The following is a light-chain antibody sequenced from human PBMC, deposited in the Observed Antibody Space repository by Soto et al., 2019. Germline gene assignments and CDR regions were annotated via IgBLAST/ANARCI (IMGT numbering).Light chain of an antibody. CDR3: RSYTSSSTLVV. V-gene: IGLV2-14*01. Sequence: QSALTQPASVSGSPGQSITISCTGTSSDVGGYNYVYWYQQHPGKAPKLMIYDVSNRPSGVSNRFSGSKSGNTASLTISGLQAEDEADYYCRSYTSSSTLVVFGGGTKLTVL. CDR1: SSDVGGYNY. CDR2: DVS. J-gene: IGLJ2*01.